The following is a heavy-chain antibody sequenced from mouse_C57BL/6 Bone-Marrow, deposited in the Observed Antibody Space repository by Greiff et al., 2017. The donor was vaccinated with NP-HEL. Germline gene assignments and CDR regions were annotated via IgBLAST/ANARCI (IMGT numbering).Heavy chain of an antibody. V-gene: IGHV5-4*03. CDR2: ISDGGSYT. D-gene: IGHD1-1*01. CDR1: GFTFSSYA. J-gene: IGHJ4*01. Sequence: EVKVEESGGGLVKPGGSLKLSCAASGFTFSSYAMSWVRQTPEKRLEWVATISDGGSYTYYPDNVKGRFTISRDNAKNNLYLQMSHLKSEDTAMYYCARASHYYGSRRDAMDYWGQGTSVTVSS. CDR3: ARASHYYGSRRDAMDY.